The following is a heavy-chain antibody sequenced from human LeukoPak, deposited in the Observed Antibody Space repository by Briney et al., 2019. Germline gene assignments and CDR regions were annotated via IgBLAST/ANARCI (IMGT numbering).Heavy chain of an antibody. J-gene: IGHJ4*02. D-gene: IGHD2-2*01. CDR2: IKQDGSEK. V-gene: IGHV3-7*03. CDR3: ARDYCSSTSCLFDY. Sequence: GGSLRLSCAASGFTFSSYWMSWVRQAPGKGLEWVANIKQDGSEKYYVDSVKGRFTISRDNAKNSLYLQMNSLRAEDTAVYYCARDYCSSTSCLFDYWGQGTLVTVSS. CDR1: GFTFSSYW.